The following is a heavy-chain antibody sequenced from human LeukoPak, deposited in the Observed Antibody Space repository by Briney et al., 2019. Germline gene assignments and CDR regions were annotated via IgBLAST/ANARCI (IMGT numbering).Heavy chain of an antibody. Sequence: ASVKVSCKASGYTFTSYGISWVRQAPGQGLEWMGWISAYNGNTNYAQKLQGRVTMTTDTSTSTAYMELRSLRSDDTALYYCAKDPLGGGSSLINWFDSWGQGVWVTVSS. CDR1: GYTFTSYG. D-gene: IGHD1-26*01. CDR2: ISAYNGNT. J-gene: IGHJ5*01. V-gene: IGHV1-18*01. CDR3: AKDPLGGGSSLINWFDS.